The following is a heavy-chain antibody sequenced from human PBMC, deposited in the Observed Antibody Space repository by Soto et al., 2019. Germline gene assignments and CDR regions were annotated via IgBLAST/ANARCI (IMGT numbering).Heavy chain of an antibody. D-gene: IGHD3-10*01. Sequence: QVQLQQWGAGLLKPSETLSLTCAVYVGSFSGYYWSWIRQPPGKGLKWIGEINHSGSTNYNPSLKGRVTITVDTSKNQFSLKLSSVTAADTAVYYCARGLRDVLLWFGARSYWYFDLWGRGTMVTVSS. CDR3: ARGLRDVLLWFGARSYWYFDL. V-gene: IGHV4-34*01. CDR1: VGSFSGYY. J-gene: IGHJ2*01. CDR2: INHSGST.